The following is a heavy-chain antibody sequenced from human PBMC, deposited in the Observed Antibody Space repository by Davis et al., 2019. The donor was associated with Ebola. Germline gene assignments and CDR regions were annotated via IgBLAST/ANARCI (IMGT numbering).Heavy chain of an antibody. D-gene: IGHD3-22*01. CDR2: IWYDGRNQ. J-gene: IGHJ4*02. CDR1: GFSFKDYG. V-gene: IGHV3-30*02. Sequence: PGGSLRLSCAASGFSFKDYGMHWVRQAPGKGLEWVAFIWYDGRNQHYIDSVKGRFTISRDNSKNTLYLQMNSLRAEDTAVYYCAKDHLLLPFFDYWGQGTLVTVSS. CDR3: AKDHLLLPFFDY.